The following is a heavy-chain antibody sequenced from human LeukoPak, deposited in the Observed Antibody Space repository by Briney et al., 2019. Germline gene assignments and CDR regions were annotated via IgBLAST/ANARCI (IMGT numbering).Heavy chain of an antibody. CDR1: GGSIDSRSYY. CDR2: IHHSGST. CDR3: ARRSEFDNAHYHYFDY. Sequence: PSETLSLTCTVSGGSIDSRSYYWDWIRQASGKGLEWIGTIHHSGSTEYNPSLKSRVAIFVDTSKNQFSLILHSVAAADTAVYYCARRSEFDNAHYHYFDYWGQGALVTVSS. V-gene: IGHV4-39*01. J-gene: IGHJ4*02. D-gene: IGHD2-8*01.